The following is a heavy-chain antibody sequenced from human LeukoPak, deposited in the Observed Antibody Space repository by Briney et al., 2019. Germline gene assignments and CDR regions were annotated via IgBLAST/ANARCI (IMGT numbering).Heavy chain of an antibody. Sequence: QPGGSLRLSCAASGFTFSSYGMHWVRQAPGKGLEWVAVISYDGSNKYYADSVKGRFTISRDNSKNTLYLQMNSLRAEDTAVYYCAKDDSGPDAFDIWGQGTMVTVSS. V-gene: IGHV3-30*18. CDR3: AKDDSGPDAFDI. CDR1: GFTFSSYG. D-gene: IGHD3-10*01. J-gene: IGHJ3*02. CDR2: ISYDGSNK.